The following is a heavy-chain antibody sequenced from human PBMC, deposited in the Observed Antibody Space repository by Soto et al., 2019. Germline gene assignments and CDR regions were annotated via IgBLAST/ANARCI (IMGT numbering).Heavy chain of an antibody. J-gene: IGHJ5*02. CDR2: ISAYNGNT. Sequence: QVQLVQSGAEVKKPGSSVKVSCKASGYTFTSYGISWVRQAPGQGLEWMGWISAYNGNTNHAQKLQGRVTLPTETSTSTAYRELRSLRSDDTAVYYCASESAVAALDPWGQGTLVTVSS. V-gene: IGHV1-18*01. D-gene: IGHD6-19*01. CDR3: ASESAVAALDP. CDR1: GYTFTSYG.